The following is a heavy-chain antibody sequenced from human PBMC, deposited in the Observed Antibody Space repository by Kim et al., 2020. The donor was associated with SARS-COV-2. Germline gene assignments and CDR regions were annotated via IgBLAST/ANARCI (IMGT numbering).Heavy chain of an antibody. V-gene: IGHV4-4*02. J-gene: IGHJ5*02. CDR1: GASISSSSC. Sequence: SETLSLTCVVSGASISSSSCWSWVRQPPGKGLEWIGEVDHSGTTSYNVSLKNRVSILVDKSKNQFSLRLTSVSAAATAVYYCARGVSSAWTLRAWFDPWG. D-gene: IGHD3-22*01. CDR3: ARGVSSAWTLRAWFDP. CDR2: VDHSGTT.